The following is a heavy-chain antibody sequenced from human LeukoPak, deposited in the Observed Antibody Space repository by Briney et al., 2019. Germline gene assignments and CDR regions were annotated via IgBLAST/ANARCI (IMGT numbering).Heavy chain of an antibody. CDR1: GFTFSSYA. CDR2: ISGSGGST. Sequence: GGSLRLSCAASGFTFSSYAMSWVRQAPGKGLEWVSAISGSGGSTYYADSVKGRFTISRDNSKNTLYLQMNSLGAEDTAVYYCAISHQVVVITYWGQGTLVTVSS. J-gene: IGHJ4*02. V-gene: IGHV3-23*01. CDR3: AISHQVVVITY. D-gene: IGHD3-22*01.